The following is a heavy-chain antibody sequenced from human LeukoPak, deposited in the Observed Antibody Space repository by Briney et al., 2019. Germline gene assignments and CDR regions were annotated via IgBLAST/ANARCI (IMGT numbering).Heavy chain of an antibody. V-gene: IGHV3-30*02. J-gene: IGHJ4*02. CDR1: RFTFNNYG. CDR3: AKDGPHTSNWPSYFDY. D-gene: IGHD6-13*01. CDR2: IRYDGHNE. Sequence: GGSLRLSCAASRFTFNNYGMEWVRQAPGKGLEWVAFIRYDGHNEYYADSVKGRFIISRDNSKDIVYLQMNSLRAEDTAVYFCAKDGPHTSNWPSYFDYWGQGTLVTVSS.